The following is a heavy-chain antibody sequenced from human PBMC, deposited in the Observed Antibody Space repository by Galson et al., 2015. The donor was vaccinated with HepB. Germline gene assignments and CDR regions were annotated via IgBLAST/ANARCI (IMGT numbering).Heavy chain of an antibody. CDR3: ARDVRYAFEM. V-gene: IGHV1-18*01. CDR1: GYTFTRNG. D-gene: IGHD3-10*02. J-gene: IGHJ3*02. Sequence: SVKVSCKASGYTFTRNGISWVRQAPGQGLEWMGWISTNIGNTYYAQKFQDRLIMTTERSTSTAYMELRSLTSDDTAFYYCARDVRYAFEMWGQGTMVTVS. CDR2: ISTNIGNT.